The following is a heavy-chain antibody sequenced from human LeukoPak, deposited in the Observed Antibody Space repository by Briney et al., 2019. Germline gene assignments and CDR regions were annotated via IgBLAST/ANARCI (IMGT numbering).Heavy chain of an antibody. J-gene: IGHJ4*02. V-gene: IGHV3-30-3*01. D-gene: IGHD3-10*01. CDR2: ISYDGSNK. CDR3: ARAREGFDY. Sequence: RTGRSLRLSCAASGFTFSSYAMHWVRQAPGKGLEWVAVISYDGSNKYYADSVKGRFTISRDNSKNTLYLQMNSLRAEDTAVYYCARAREGFDYWGQGTLVTVSS. CDR1: GFTFSSYA.